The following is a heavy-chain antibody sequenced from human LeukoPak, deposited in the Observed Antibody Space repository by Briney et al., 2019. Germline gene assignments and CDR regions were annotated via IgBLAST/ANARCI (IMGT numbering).Heavy chain of an antibody. CDR1: GVSISSSNSY. V-gene: IGHV4-39*01. CDR3: ARQTGSGLFILP. J-gene: IGHJ4*02. CDR2: IYYSGNT. Sequence: SETLSLTCTVSGVSISSSNSYWGWIRQPPGKGLEWIGSIYYSGNTYYNASLKSQVSISIDTSKNQFSLKVTSVTAADTAMYYCARQTGSGLFILPGGQGALVTVSS. D-gene: IGHD3/OR15-3a*01.